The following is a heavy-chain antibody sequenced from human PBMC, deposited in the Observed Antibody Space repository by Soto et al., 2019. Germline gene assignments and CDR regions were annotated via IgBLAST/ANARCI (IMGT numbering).Heavy chain of an antibody. V-gene: IGHV3-23*01. CDR2: MVDSGRCA. CDR1: QLTFNGYT. D-gene: IGHD3-10*01. Sequence: GGSLRPCCATSQLTFNGYTMSWFRQAPGQGLEWVAGMVDSGRCAVYVDSVEVRFTMSRDYCANSVYPQMDILRAEHTAIYSCARPVYGSGSPDYWGQGTLVTVSS. CDR3: ARPVYGSGSPDY. J-gene: IGHJ4*02.